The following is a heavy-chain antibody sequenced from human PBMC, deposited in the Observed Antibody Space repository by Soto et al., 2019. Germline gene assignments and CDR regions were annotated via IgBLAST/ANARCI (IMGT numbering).Heavy chain of an antibody. Sequence: QVQLQESGPGRVKPSQTLSLTGTVSGVSVNDGGYYWNWIRHHPGRGLEYIGYIYHSGYSYSNPSLESRFTLSLETSKNQCALTGTSVTAADTAVYYCAAQRGGGYFDSWGLGTLVPVSS. D-gene: IGHD3-16*01. CDR3: AAQRGGGYFDS. V-gene: IGHV4-31*03. CDR1: GVSVNDGGYY. J-gene: IGHJ4*01. CDR2: IYHSGYS.